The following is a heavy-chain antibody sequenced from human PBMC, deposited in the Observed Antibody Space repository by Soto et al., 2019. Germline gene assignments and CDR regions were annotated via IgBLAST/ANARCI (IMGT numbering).Heavy chain of an antibody. CDR3: ARAYGGNPALFDP. CDR2: IYTGGST. J-gene: IGHJ5*02. CDR1: GFTVSSDY. D-gene: IGHD4-17*01. Sequence: GGSLRLSCAASGFTVSSDYMSWVRQAPGKGLEWVSVIYTGGSTYYADSVKGRFTFSRDNSKNTLYLQMNSLRAEDTAVYYCARAYGGNPALFDPWGQGXXXXVSS. V-gene: IGHV3-53*01.